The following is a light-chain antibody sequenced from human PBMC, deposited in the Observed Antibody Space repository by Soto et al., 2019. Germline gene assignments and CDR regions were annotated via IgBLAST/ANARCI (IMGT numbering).Light chain of an antibody. Sequence: DIQMTQSPSTLSGSVGDRVNMTWLDSQTNSSLLAWYQQRTAKAPNHRLYKASTFKSGVASRFSGSGSGTEFSLTITSLQPEDFATYYCQQLFDSPITFGQGTRLEIK. CDR2: KAS. V-gene: IGKV1-5*03. CDR3: QQLFDSPIT. J-gene: IGKJ5*01. CDR1: QTNSSL.